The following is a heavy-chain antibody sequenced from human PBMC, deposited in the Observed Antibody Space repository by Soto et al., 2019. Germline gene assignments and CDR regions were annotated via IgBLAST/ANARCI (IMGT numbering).Heavy chain of an antibody. CDR2: ISSSGSTI. D-gene: IGHD3-3*01. J-gene: IGHJ3*02. Sequence: LSLTCAASGFTFSSYEMNWVRQAPGKGLEWVSYISSSGSTIYYADSVKGRFTISRDNAKNSLYLQMNSLRAEDTAVYYCARDPSHYDFWSGYLDAFDIWGQGTMVTVSS. CDR1: GFTFSSYE. CDR3: ARDPSHYDFWSGYLDAFDI. V-gene: IGHV3-48*03.